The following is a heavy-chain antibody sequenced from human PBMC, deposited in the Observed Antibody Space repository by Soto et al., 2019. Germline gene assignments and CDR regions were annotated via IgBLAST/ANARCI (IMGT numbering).Heavy chain of an antibody. V-gene: IGHV4-59*11. J-gene: IGHJ6*02. CDR1: GASISSHY. CDR3: ATVPPIYGMDV. Sequence: QVQLQESGPGLVKPSETLSLTCTVSGASISSHYWSWIRQSPGKGLEWFWYIYASGTTNYNPSLESXXTXSXGTSTNQFSLKMTSVTAADTALYYCATVPPIYGMDVWGQGTTVTVSS. CDR2: IYASGTT.